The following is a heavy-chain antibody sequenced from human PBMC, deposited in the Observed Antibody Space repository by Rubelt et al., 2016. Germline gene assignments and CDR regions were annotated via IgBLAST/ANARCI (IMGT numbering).Heavy chain of an antibody. D-gene: IGHD3-22*01. CDR3: ARDGPFISHYYDSSGFFDY. Sequence: GAVISYDGSNKYYADSVKGRFTISRDKSKNTLYLQMNSLRAEDTAVYYCARDGPFISHYYDSSGFFDYWGQGTLVTVSS. CDR2: ISYDGSNK. V-gene: IGHV3-30*01. J-gene: IGHJ4*02.